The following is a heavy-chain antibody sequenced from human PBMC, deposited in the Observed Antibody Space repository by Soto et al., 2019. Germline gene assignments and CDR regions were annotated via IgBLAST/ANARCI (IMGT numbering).Heavy chain of an antibody. V-gene: IGHV1-18*01. J-gene: IGHJ5*02. CDR2: SSAYNGNT. Sequence: QVQLVQSGAEVKKPGASVKVSCKASGYTFTSYGISWVRQAPGQGLEWMGWSSAYNGNTNYAQKLQGRVTMTTDTSTSTAYMELRSLRSDDTAVYYCARDARRTAAAGTWWFDPWGQGTLVTVSS. CDR1: GYTFTSYG. D-gene: IGHD6-13*01. CDR3: ARDARRTAAAGTWWFDP.